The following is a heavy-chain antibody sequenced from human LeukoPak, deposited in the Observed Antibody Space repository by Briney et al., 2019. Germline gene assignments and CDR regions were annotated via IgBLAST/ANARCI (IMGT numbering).Heavy chain of an antibody. CDR2: ISSSSSTI. CDR1: RFTFNTYN. J-gene: IGHJ4*02. CDR3: ARDRTSSSSWPQTFDY. D-gene: IGHD6-13*01. V-gene: IGHV3-48*04. Sequence: GGSLRLSCAASRFTFNTYNMNWVRQAPGQGLEWVSYISSSSSTIYYADSVKGRFTISRDNAKNSLYLQMNSLRAEDTAVYYCARDRTSSSSWPQTFDYWGRGTPVTVSS.